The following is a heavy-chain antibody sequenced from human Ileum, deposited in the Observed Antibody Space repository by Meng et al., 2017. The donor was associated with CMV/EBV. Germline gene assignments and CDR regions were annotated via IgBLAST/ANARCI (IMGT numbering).Heavy chain of an antibody. CDR3: GRGDPDY. V-gene: IGHV3-7*01. Sequence: GGSLRLSCAASGFTFSVYWMNWARQAPGKGLEWVAYIKPDGIDRYYVDSVKGRFTISRDNAKNSVYLQMNSLTAEDTAMYYCGRGDPDYWGQGALVTVSS. J-gene: IGHJ4*02. CDR1: GFTFSVYW. CDR2: IKPDGIDR.